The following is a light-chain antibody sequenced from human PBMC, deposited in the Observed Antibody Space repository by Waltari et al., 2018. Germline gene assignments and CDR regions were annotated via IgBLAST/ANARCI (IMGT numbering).Light chain of an antibody. Sequence: IVLTQSPGTLSLSHGERAPHSCSAIQSVSSSYFAWYQQKPGQAPRLLIFGASSRATGIPDRFSGSGSGTDFTLTISSLEPEDFAVFYCQQYGSSPRTFGQGTKVEIK. CDR1: QSVSSSY. CDR3: QQYGSSPRT. J-gene: IGKJ1*01. CDR2: GAS. V-gene: IGKV3-20*01.